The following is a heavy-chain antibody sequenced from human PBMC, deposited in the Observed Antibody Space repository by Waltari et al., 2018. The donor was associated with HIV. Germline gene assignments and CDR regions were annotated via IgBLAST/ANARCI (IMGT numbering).Heavy chain of an antibody. Sequence: QVQLQESGPGLVKPSQTLSLTCTVSGGSISSGGYYWSWIRQHPGKGLEWIGYIYYSGSTYYNPSLKSRVTISVDTSKNQFSLKLSSVTAADTAVYYCARGLYYDILTGYSKPLYFDYWGQGTLVTVSS. V-gene: IGHV4-31*03. CDR2: IYYSGST. J-gene: IGHJ4*02. CDR3: ARGLYYDILTGYSKPLYFDY. CDR1: GGSISSGGYY. D-gene: IGHD3-9*01.